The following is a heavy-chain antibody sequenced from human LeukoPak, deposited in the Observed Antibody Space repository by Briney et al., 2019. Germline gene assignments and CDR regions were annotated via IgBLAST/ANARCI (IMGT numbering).Heavy chain of an antibody. CDR1: GFNYNNYD. CDR2: IKFHGHET. J-gene: IGHJ4*02. Sequence: PGGSLRLYCVASGFNYNNYDLHWVRQAPGKGLEWVAFIKFHGHETFYADSVEGRFTFSRDNSRNTVYLQMNSLRSADTAVYYCAREAPICRNADCRTGFDYWGQGTLVAVSS. D-gene: IGHD1-1*01. CDR3: AREAPICRNADCRTGFDY. V-gene: IGHV3-30*02.